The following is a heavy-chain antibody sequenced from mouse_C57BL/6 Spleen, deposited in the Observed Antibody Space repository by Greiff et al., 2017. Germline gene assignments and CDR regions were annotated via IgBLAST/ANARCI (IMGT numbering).Heavy chain of an antibody. CDR1: GYTFTSYW. Sequence: SGTVLARPGASVKMSCKTSGYTFTSYWMHWVKQRPGQGLEWIGAIYPGNSDTSYNQKFKGKAKLTAVPSASNAYMELSSLTNEDSAVYYCTRSLFITTVVATRDWYFDVWGTGTTLTVSS. CDR3: TRSLFITTVVATRDWYFDV. CDR2: IYPGNSDT. V-gene: IGHV1-5*01. D-gene: IGHD1-1*01. J-gene: IGHJ1*03.